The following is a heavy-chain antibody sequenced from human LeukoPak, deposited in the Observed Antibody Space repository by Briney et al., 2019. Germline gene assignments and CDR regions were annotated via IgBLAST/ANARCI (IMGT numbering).Heavy chain of an antibody. CDR3: TRDGSGSRIPFDY. V-gene: IGHV3-11*06. J-gene: IGHJ4*02. Sequence: GGSLRLSCAASGFTFSDYYMSWIRQAPGKGLEWVSYIRISNNYTNYADSVKGRFTISRDNANKTLYLQMNSLRAEDTAVYYCTRDGSGSRIPFDYWGQGTLVTVSS. D-gene: IGHD1-26*01. CDR1: GFTFSDYY. CDR2: IRISNNYT.